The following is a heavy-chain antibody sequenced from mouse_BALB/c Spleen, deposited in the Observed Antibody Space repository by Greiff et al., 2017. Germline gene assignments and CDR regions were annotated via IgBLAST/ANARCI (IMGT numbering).Heavy chain of an antibody. V-gene: IGHV3-2*02. CDR3: ARYGNQYYYAMDY. Sequence: EVQLVESGPGLVKPSQSLSLTCTVTGFSITSDYAWNWIRQFPGNKLEWMGYISYSGSTSYNPSLKSRISITRDTSKNQFFLQLNSVTTEDTATYYCARYGNQYYYAMDYWGQGTSVTVSS. J-gene: IGHJ4*01. CDR1: GFSITSDYA. D-gene: IGHD2-1*01. CDR2: ISYSGST.